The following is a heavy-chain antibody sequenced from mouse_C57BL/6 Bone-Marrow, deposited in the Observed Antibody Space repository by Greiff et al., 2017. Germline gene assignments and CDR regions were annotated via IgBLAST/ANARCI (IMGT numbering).Heavy chain of an antibody. CDR3: ARDWGYYFDD. CDR1: GYTFTSYW. J-gene: IGHJ2*01. V-gene: IGHV1-52*01. CDR2: IDPSDSET. D-gene: IGHD4-1*01. Sequence: QVQLQQPGAELVRPGSSVKLSCKASGYTFTSYWMHWVKQRPIQGLEWIGNIDPSDSETHYNQKFKDKATLTVDKSSSTAYMQRSSLTSADSAVYYCARDWGYYFDDWGQGTTLTVSS.